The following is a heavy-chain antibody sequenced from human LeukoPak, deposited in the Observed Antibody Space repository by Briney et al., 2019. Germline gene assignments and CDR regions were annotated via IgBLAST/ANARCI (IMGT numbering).Heavy chain of an antibody. D-gene: IGHD1-1*01. J-gene: IGHJ6*03. CDR1: GGSISSYY. CDR2: IYHSGST. Sequence: SETLSLTCTVSGGSISSYYWSWIRQPPGKGLEWIGSIYHSGSTYYNPSLKSRVTISVDTSKNQFSLKLSSVTAADTAVYYCARISWFPGTSYYYMDVWGKGTTVTVSS. V-gene: IGHV4-59*08. CDR3: ARISWFPGTSYYYMDV.